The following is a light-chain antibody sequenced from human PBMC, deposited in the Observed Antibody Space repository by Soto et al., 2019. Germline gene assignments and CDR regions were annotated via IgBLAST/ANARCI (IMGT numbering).Light chain of an antibody. J-gene: IGLJ2*01. CDR1: SSNIGSNT. Sequence: QYVLTQPPSASGTPGQRVSISCSGSSSNIGSNTVNWYQQLPGTAPTLLIYNNNQRPSGVPDRFSGSKSGTSASLAISGLQSEDEADYYCTSWDDSLNGPVVFGGGTKLTFL. CDR2: NNN. CDR3: TSWDDSLNGPVV. V-gene: IGLV1-44*01.